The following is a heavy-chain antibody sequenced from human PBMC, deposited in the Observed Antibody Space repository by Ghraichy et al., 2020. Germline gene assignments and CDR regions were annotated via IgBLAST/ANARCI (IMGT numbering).Heavy chain of an antibody. CDR1: GFTFSSYA. CDR3: ARGLGYDFWSGYSTYWYYGMDV. D-gene: IGHD3-3*01. V-gene: IGHV3-30*04. CDR2: ISYDGSNK. Sequence: GESLNISCAASGFTFSSYAMHCVRQAPGKGLEWVAVISYDGSNKYYADSVKGRFTISRDNSNNTLYLQMNSLRAEVTAVYYCARGLGYDFWSGYSTYWYYGMDVWGQGTTVTVSS. J-gene: IGHJ6*02.